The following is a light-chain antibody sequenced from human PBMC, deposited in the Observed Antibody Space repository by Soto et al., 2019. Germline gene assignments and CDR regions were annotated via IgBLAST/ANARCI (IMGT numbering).Light chain of an antibody. J-gene: IGKJ4*01. V-gene: IGKV3-11*01. Sequence: EIVLTQSPATLSLSPGERATLSCRASQSVSSYLAWYQQKPGQAPRLLIYDASNRATGIPARFSGSGSGTDFTLTISRLEPEDFAVYYCQQYGSSSLTFGGGTKVDI. CDR1: QSVSSY. CDR3: QQYGSSSLT. CDR2: DAS.